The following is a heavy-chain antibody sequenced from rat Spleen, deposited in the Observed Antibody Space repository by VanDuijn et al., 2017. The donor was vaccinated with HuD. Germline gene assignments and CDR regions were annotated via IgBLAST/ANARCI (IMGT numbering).Heavy chain of an antibody. CDR2: IWGDGST. V-gene: IGHV2-13*01. Sequence: QVQLKESGPGLVQSSQTLSLTCTVSGFSLISYAVNWVRQPPGKGLEWMGGIWGDGSTKYNSALNSRLSISRDTSKSQVFLKMNSLQTEDTAIYVCTRTCGGYTRHWFAFWGQGTLVTVSS. J-gene: IGHJ3*01. CDR3: TRTCGGYTRHWFAF. CDR1: GFSLISYA. D-gene: IGHD1-11*01.